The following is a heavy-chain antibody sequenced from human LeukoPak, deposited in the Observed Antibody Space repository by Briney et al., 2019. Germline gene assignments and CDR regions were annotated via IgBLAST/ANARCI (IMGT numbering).Heavy chain of an antibody. CDR2: INHSGST. V-gene: IGHV4-34*01. CDR3: ALFEVVVGSTQDY. Sequence: SETLSLTCAVYGGSFSSYYWNWIRQPPGKGLEWIGEINHSGSTNYNPSLKSRVTTSVDRSKNQFSLKLSSVTAADTAVYYCALFEVVVGSTQDYWGQGTLVTVSS. D-gene: IGHD2-15*01. CDR1: GGSFSSYY. J-gene: IGHJ4*02.